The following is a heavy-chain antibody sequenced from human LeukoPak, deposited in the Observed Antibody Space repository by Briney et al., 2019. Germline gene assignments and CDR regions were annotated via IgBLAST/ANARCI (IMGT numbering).Heavy chain of an antibody. Sequence: PSETLSLTCTVSGGSLSSYYWSWIRQPPGKGLEWIGYIYYSGSTNYNPSLKSRVTISVDTSKNQFSLKLSSVTAADTAVYYCARAGLYYYYGMDVWGQGTTVSVSS. CDR1: GGSLSSYY. CDR2: IYYSGST. CDR3: ARAGLYYYYGMDV. V-gene: IGHV4-59*01. J-gene: IGHJ6*02.